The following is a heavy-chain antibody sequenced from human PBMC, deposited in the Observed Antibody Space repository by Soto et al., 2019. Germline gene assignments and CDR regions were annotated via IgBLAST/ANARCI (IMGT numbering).Heavy chain of an antibody. CDR3: SREGVVGGSSPLWFDP. V-gene: IGHV1-2*02. CDR2: TNPNSGGT. Sequence: QAQLVQSGAEVKKPGASVKVSCKASGYTFTGYYMHWVRQAPGQGLEWMGWTNPNSGGTNYAQKFQGRVTITRDTPLSTAYMQLSRLRSDDTAVYYCSREGVVGGSSPLWFDPWGQGTLGTVSS. J-gene: IGHJ5*02. D-gene: IGHD3-22*01. CDR1: GYTFTGYY.